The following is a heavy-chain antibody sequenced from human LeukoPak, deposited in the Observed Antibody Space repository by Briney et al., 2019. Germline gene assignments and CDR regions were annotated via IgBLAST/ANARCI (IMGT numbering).Heavy chain of an antibody. CDR1: GGSVSSGSYY. Sequence: SETLSLTCTVSGGSVSSGSYYWSWIRQPPGKGLEWIGYIYYSGGTNYNPSLKSRVTISVDTSKNQFSLKLSSVTAADTAVYYCARGVTGTTGDWGQGTLVTVSS. D-gene: IGHD1-20*01. CDR2: IYYSGGT. CDR3: ARGVTGTTGD. J-gene: IGHJ4*02. V-gene: IGHV4-61*01.